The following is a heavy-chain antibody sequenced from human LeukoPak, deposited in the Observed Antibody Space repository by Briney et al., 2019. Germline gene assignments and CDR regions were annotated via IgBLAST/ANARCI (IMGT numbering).Heavy chain of an antibody. CDR1: GGSISSGGYY. D-gene: IGHD2-21*02. CDR2: IYYSGST. V-gene: IGHV4-31*03. CDR3: ARGRHIVVVTYNTPAPNWFDP. Sequence: SQTLSLTCTVSGGSISSGGYYWSWIRQHPGKGLEWIGYIYYSGSTYYNPSLKSRVTISVDTSKNQFSLKLSSVTAADTAVYYCARGRHIVVVTYNTPAPNWFDPWGQGTLVTVSS. J-gene: IGHJ5*02.